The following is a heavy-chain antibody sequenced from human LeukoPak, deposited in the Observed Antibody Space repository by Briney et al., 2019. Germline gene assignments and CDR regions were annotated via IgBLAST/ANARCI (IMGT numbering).Heavy chain of an antibody. J-gene: IGHJ4*02. CDR3: ARDNYDFWSGYYSYYDY. Sequence: GGSLRLSCAASGFTFSSYSMNWVRQAPGKGLEWVSSISSSSSYIYYADSVKGRFTISRDNAKNSLYLQMNSLRAEDTAVYYCARDNYDFWSGYYSYYDYWGQGTLATVSS. CDR1: GFTFSSYS. V-gene: IGHV3-21*01. D-gene: IGHD3-3*01. CDR2: ISSSSSYI.